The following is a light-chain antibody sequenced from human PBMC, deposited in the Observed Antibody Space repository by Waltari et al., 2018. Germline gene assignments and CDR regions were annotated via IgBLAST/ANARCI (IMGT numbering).Light chain of an antibody. CDR3: QQYHNWPPWA. CDR1: QSVGTN. CDR2: GAS. Sequence: DIVMTQSPATLSVSPGERATLSCRASQSVGTNLAWYQQSPGQAPRLLPDGASSRATGIPARFSGSGSGTDFTLTINSLQPEDFALYYCQQYHNWPPWAFGQGTKVEIK. V-gene: IGKV3-15*01. J-gene: IGKJ1*01.